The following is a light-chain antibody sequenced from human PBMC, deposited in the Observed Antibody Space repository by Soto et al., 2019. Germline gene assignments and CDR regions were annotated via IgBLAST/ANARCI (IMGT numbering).Light chain of an antibody. Sequence: DIKMSLSPSTLSASVGDRVTIPCRASQSISSWLAWYQQKPGKAPKLLIYKASSLESGVPSRFSGSGSGTEFTLTIGSLQPDDFATYCCQQYNSYSQTFGQGTKVDIK. CDR2: KAS. CDR1: QSISSW. V-gene: IGKV1-5*03. J-gene: IGKJ1*01. CDR3: QQYNSYSQT.